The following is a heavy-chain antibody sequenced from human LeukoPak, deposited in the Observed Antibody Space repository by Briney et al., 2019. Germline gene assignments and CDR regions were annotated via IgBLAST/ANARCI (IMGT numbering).Heavy chain of an antibody. V-gene: IGHV1-18*01. Sequence: SVKVSCKASGYTFTGYGISWVRQAPGQGLEWMGWISAYNGNTNYAQKLQGRVTMTTDTSTSTAYMELRSLRSDDTAVYYCARDADGGPEGYFDYWGQGTLVTVSS. D-gene: IGHD4-23*01. J-gene: IGHJ4*02. CDR2: ISAYNGNT. CDR1: GYTFTGYG. CDR3: ARDADGGPEGYFDY.